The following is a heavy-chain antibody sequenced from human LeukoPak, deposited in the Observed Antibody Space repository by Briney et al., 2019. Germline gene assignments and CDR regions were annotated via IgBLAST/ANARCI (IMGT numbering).Heavy chain of an antibody. D-gene: IGHD3-22*01. CDR2: ISGGGTST. CDR1: GFTFNTYA. V-gene: IGHV3-23*01. CDR3: AKGVRYYDSSGYYYFDY. J-gene: IGHJ4*02. Sequence: GGSLRLSCAASGFTFNTYAMTWVRQAPGKGLEWVSSISGGGTSTYSADSVKGRFTVSRDNSKNTLYLQMNSLRAEDTAVYYCAKGVRYYDSSGYYYFDYWGQGTLVTVSS.